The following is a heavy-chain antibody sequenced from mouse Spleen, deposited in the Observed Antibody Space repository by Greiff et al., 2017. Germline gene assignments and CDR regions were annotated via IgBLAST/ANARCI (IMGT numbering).Heavy chain of an antibody. CDR1: GFTFSSYT. CDR2: ISSGGGNT. CDR3: ARHGYYDYDGGYAMDY. J-gene: IGHJ4*01. Sequence: EVHLVESGGGLVKPGGSLKLSCAASGFTFSSYTMSWVRQTPAKRLEWVATISSGGGNTYYPDSVKGRFTISRDNARNTLYLQMSSLRSEDTAMYYCARHGYYDYDGGYAMDYWGQGTSVTVSS. V-gene: IGHV5-9*04. D-gene: IGHD2-4*01.